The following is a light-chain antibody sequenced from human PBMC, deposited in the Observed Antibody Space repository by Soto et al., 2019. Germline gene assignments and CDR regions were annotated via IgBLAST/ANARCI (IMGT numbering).Light chain of an antibody. CDR3: SSCTTSSYYV. V-gene: IGLV2-14*01. Sequence: QSVLTQPASVSGSPGQSITISCTGTSSDVGGYIYVSWYQQHPGKAPKLMIYDVTSRPSGVSYRFSGSKSGNTASLTISGLQAEDEADYYCSSCTTSSYYVFGTGTKVTV. CDR1: SSDVGGYIY. CDR2: DVT. J-gene: IGLJ1*01.